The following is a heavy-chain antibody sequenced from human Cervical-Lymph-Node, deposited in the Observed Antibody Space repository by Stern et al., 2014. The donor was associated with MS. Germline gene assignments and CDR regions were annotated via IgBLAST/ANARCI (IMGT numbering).Heavy chain of an antibody. V-gene: IGHV3-33*01. Sequence: VQLVESGGGVVQPGRSLRLSCAASGFTFSSYGMHWVRQAPGKGLEWVAVIWYDGSNKYYTDSVKGRFTISRDNSKNTLYLQMNSLRAEDTAVYYCARDYADDSSPYWGQGTLVTVSS. J-gene: IGHJ4*02. D-gene: IGHD3-22*01. CDR1: GFTFSSYG. CDR2: IWYDGSNK. CDR3: ARDYADDSSPY.